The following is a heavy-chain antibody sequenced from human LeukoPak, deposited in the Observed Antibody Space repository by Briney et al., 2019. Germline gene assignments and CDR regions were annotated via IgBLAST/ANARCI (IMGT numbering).Heavy chain of an antibody. D-gene: IGHD5-18*01. CDR2: LDSDASIT. CDR1: GFTFSGNW. V-gene: IGHV3-74*01. Sequence: PGGSLRLSCAASGFTFSGNWMHWVRQAPGKGLVWVSRLDSDASITNYADSVKGRFTISRDNAKNSLYLQMNSLRAEDTAVYYCAREARDSYGTFDYWGQGTLVTVSS. CDR3: AREARDSYGTFDY. J-gene: IGHJ4*02.